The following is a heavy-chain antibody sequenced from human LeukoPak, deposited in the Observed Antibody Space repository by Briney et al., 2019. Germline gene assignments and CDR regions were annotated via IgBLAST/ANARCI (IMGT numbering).Heavy chain of an antibody. CDR1: GFTFSDFY. Sequence: GGSLRLSCAASGFTFSDFYMSWICQAPGKGLEWISYISASGSSTNYADSVKGRFTISRDNAKNSLYLQMNSLRAEDTAVYYCARDLIHRSGEADYWGQGTLVTVSS. D-gene: IGHD3-22*01. CDR3: ARDLIHRSGEADY. V-gene: IGHV3-11*05. J-gene: IGHJ4*02. CDR2: ISASGSST.